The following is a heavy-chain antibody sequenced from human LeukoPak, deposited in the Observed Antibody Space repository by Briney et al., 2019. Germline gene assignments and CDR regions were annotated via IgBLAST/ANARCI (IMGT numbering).Heavy chain of an antibody. Sequence: TLSLTCAVSGGSISSGGYSWSWIRQPPGKGLEWIGYIYHSGSTYYNPSLKSRVTISVDRSKNQFSLKLSSVTAADTAVYYCARGGYDSSGFSDVWGQGTTVTVSS. CDR3: ARGGYDSSGFSDV. D-gene: IGHD3-22*01. CDR1: GGSISSGGYS. V-gene: IGHV4-30-2*01. CDR2: IYHSGST. J-gene: IGHJ6*02.